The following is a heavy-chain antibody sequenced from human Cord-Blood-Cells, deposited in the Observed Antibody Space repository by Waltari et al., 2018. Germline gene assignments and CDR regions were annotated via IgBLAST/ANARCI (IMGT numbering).Heavy chain of an antibody. D-gene: IGHD2-8*02. CDR3: AKESGQRNY. CDR2: ISSSRSYL. V-gene: IGHV3-21*01. CDR1: GVTFSSYS. J-gene: IGHJ4*02. Sequence: EVQLVESGGGLVKPGGSLRLSCAASGVTFSSYSMNWVRQAPGKGQEWVASISSSRSYLYYAVSVKRRFTISRDDAKHSLYLQKSSLRAEDTAVYDWAKESGQRNYWSEGTLVTVSS.